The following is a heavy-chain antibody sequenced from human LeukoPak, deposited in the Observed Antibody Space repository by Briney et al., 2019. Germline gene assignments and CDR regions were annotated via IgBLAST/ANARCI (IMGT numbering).Heavy chain of an antibody. CDR3: ASDSGYETGYMDV. D-gene: IGHD5-12*01. Sequence: GGSLRLSCAASGFTFDSHYMTWVRQAPGKGLEWVSYISSSSSTIYYADSVKGRFTISRDNAKNSLYLQMNSLRAEDTAVYYCASDSGYETGYMDVWGKGTTVTVSS. CDR2: ISSSSSTI. J-gene: IGHJ6*03. CDR1: GFTFDSHY. V-gene: IGHV3-48*01.